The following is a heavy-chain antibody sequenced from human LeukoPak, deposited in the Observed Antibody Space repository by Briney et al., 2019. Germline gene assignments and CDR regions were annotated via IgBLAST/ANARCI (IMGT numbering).Heavy chain of an antibody. V-gene: IGHV4-59*01. J-gene: IGHJ5*02. CDR2: IYYSGST. Sequence: SETLSLTCTVSGGSISSYYWSWIRQPPGKGLEWIGYIYYSGSTNYNPSLKSRVTISVDTSKNQFSLKLSSVTAADTAVYYCARGRDSAGLRRNLFDPWGQGTLVTVSS. D-gene: IGHD3-16*01. CDR3: ARGRDSAGLRRNLFDP. CDR1: GGSISSYY.